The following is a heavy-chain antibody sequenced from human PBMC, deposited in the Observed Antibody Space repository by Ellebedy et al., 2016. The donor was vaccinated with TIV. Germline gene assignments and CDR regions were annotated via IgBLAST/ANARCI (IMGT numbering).Heavy chain of an antibody. D-gene: IGHD3-9*01. CDR3: ARGDRHQRLDFDALQS. CDR2: VCFDGFNK. Sequence: GESLKISCAASGFSFSANDMHWVRQAPGKGLEWVAVVCFDGFNKFYGDSVKGRFTISRDISKNILYLQMNSLRGNDTAVYYCARGDRHQRLDFDALQSWGPGTLVTVSS. J-gene: IGHJ3*01. CDR1: GFSFSAND. V-gene: IGHV3-33*01.